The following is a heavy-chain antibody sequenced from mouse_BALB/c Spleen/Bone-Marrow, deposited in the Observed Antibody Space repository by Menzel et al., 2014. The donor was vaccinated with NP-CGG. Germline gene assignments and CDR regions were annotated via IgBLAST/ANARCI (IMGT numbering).Heavy chain of an antibody. CDR2: SNPSNGRT. V-gene: IGHV1S81*02. CDR3: AGYCGFSAGCDWIVY. Sequence: VLLHQSGAEAVKPGASEKLPCKASVYTFTSYWMHWVKQRPGQGLEWIGESNPSNGRTNYNEKFKSQASLTVAISSGTASTHLSCMASEDSAVDDCAGYCGFSAGCDWIVYWGQGTLVTVSA. D-gene: IGHD2-1*01. CDR1: VYTFTSYW. J-gene: IGHJ3*01.